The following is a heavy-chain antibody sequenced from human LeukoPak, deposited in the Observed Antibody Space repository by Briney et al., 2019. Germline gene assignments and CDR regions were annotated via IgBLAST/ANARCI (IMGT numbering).Heavy chain of an antibody. J-gene: IGHJ4*02. CDR3: ARDIAVAGSSFDF. CDR2: LIPNSGDT. D-gene: IGHD6-19*01. V-gene: IGHV1-2*02. Sequence: ASVKVSCKASGYTFTGYYMHWVRQAPGQGLEWMGWLIPNSGDTNYAQNFQGRVTMTRDTSISTAYMELSRLASDDTAVYYCARDIAVAGSSFDFWGQGTLVTVSS. CDR1: GYTFTGYY.